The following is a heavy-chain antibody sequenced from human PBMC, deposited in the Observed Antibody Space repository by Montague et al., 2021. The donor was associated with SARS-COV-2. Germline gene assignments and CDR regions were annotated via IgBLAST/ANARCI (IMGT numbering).Heavy chain of an antibody. D-gene: IGHD3-22*01. CDR3: ARDVGGYVDY. V-gene: IGHV3-64*01. CDR2: ISSNGGST. Sequence: SLRLSCAASGFTFSSYAMHWVRQAPGKGLEYVSAISSNGGSTYYANSVKGRFTISRDNSKNTLYLQMGSLRAEDMAVYYCARDVGGYVDYWGQGTLVTVSS. CDR1: GFTFSSYA. J-gene: IGHJ4*02.